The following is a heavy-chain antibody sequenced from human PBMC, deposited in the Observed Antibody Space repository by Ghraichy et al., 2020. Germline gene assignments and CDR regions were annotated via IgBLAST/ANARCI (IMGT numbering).Heavy chain of an antibody. D-gene: IGHD4-23*01. V-gene: IGHV4-59*01. CDR1: GGSIGGYN. J-gene: IGHJ4*02. CDR2: IFYSGST. Sequence: LSCTVSGGSIGGYNWGWIRQPPGKGLEWIGNIFYSGSTNYNPSLKSRVTMSIDTSRNQFSLKLSSLTVADTAVYYCARGGYGGNSYQRFDYWGQGTLVTVSS. CDR3: ARGGYGGNSYQRFDY.